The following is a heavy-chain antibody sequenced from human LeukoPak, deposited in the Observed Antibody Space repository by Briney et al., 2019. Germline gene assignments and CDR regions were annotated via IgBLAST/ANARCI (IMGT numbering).Heavy chain of an antibody. D-gene: IGHD5-18*01. CDR1: GGSISSYY. V-gene: IGHV4-59*01. CDR3: ARGGNSYGYGSPYYFDY. J-gene: IGHJ4*02. CDR2: IYYSGST. Sequence: PSETLSLTCTVSGGSISSYYWSWIRQPPGKGLEWIGYIYYSGSTNYNPSLKSRVTISVDTSKNQFSLKLSSVTAADTAVYYCARGGNSYGYGSPYYFDYWGQGTLVTVSS.